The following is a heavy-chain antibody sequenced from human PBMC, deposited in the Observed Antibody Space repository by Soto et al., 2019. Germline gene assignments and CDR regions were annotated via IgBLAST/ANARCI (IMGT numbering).Heavy chain of an antibody. CDR2: IIPIFGTA. CDR1: GGTFSSYA. D-gene: IGHD3-10*01. Sequence: SVKVSCKASGGTFSSYAISWVRQAPGQGLEWMGGIIPIFGTANYAQKFQGRVTITADESTSTAYMELSSLRSEDTAVYYCARTPDYYGSGPYYGMDVWGQGTTVTVSS. CDR3: ARTPDYYGSGPYYGMDV. J-gene: IGHJ6*02. V-gene: IGHV1-69*13.